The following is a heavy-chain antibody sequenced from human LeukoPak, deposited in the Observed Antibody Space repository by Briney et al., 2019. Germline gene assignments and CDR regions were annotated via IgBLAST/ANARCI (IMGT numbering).Heavy chain of an antibody. J-gene: IGHJ4*02. CDR2: ISGSGGNT. Sequence: PGGSLRLSCAASGFTFSSYAMSWVRQAPGKGLEWVSTISGSGGNTYYADSVKGRFTISRDNSKKTLYLQMSSLRAEDTAVYYCAKGSYYYDSADYFDYWGQGTLVTVSS. D-gene: IGHD3-16*01. CDR3: AKGSYYYDSADYFDY. CDR1: GFTFSSYA. V-gene: IGHV3-23*01.